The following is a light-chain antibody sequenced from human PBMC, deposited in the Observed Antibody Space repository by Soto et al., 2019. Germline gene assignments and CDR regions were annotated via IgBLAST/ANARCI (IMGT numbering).Light chain of an antibody. Sequence: EIVMTQSPATLSVSPGERATLSCRASQSVSSNLAWYQQKPGQAPRLLIYGASTRATGIPARFGGSGSGTECTLTISSLQSEDFAVYYCQQYNNWPPWTGGQGTKVEIK. CDR2: GAS. CDR1: QSVSSN. CDR3: QQYNNWPPWT. V-gene: IGKV3-15*01. J-gene: IGKJ1*01.